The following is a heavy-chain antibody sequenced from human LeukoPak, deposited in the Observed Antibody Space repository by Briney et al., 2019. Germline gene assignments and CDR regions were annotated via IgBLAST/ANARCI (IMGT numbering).Heavy chain of an antibody. V-gene: IGHV6-1*01. CDR3: ARDIVGASSGPGPD. Sequence: SQTLSLTCAISGDSVSSNSAAWNWIRQSPSRGLECLGRTYYRSKWYNDFAVSVKSRITINPDTSKNQFSLQLNSVTPEDTAVYYCARDIVGASSGPGPDWGQGTLVTVSS. CDR2: TYYRSKWYN. J-gene: IGHJ4*02. CDR1: GDSVSSNSAA. D-gene: IGHD1-26*01.